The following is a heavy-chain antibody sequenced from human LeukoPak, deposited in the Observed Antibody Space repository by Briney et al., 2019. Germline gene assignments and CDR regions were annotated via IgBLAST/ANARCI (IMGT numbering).Heavy chain of an antibody. CDR1: GGSISSYY. D-gene: IGHD3-10*01. CDR2: IYHSGST. V-gene: IGHV4-59*01. CDR3: ARVGGSGSPRRAMDV. Sequence: SETLSLTCTVSGGSISSYYWSWIRQPPGKELEWIGYIYHSGSTNYNPSLTSRVTISIDTSKNQFSLNLSSVTAADTAVYYCARVGGSGSPRRAMDVWGQGTTVTVSS. J-gene: IGHJ6*02.